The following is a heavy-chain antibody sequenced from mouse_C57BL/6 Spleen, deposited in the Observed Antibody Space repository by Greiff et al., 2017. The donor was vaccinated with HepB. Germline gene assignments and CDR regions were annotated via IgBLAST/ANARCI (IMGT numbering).Heavy chain of an antibody. CDR3: ARFHHYGSSVCCYAMDY. Sequence: EVKLVESGGGLVQPGGSLSLSCAASGFTFTDYYMSWVRQPPGKALEWLGFIRHKASGYTTEYSAAVKGRFTITRDKSQSILYLQMNALSAEDSATYDYARFHHYGSSVCCYAMDYWGQGTSVTVSS. CDR1: GFTFTDYY. CDR2: IRHKASGYTT. D-gene: IGHD1-1*01. J-gene: IGHJ4*01. V-gene: IGHV7-3*01.